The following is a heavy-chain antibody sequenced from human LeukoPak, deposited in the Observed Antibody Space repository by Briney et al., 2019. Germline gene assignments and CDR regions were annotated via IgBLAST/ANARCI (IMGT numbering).Heavy chain of an antibody. Sequence: SETLSLTCAVSGGSISSGGYPWSWIRQPPGKGLEWIGYIYHSGSTYYNPSLKSRVTISVDRSKNQFSLKLSSVTAADTAVYYCARSKRRYFDWLFPTPFDYWGQGTLVTVSS. CDR2: IYHSGST. CDR1: GGSISSGGYP. J-gene: IGHJ4*02. D-gene: IGHD3-9*01. V-gene: IGHV4-30-2*01. CDR3: ARSKRRYFDWLFPTPFDY.